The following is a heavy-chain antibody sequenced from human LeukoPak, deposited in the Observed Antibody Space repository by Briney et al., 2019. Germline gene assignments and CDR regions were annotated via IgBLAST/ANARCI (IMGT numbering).Heavy chain of an antibody. CDR2: MNPNSGNT. D-gene: IGHD3-22*01. CDR3: ARDAYYYDSSGYPSDDAFDI. V-gene: IGHV1-8*01. CDR1: GYTFTSYD. Sequence: ASVKVSCKAPGYTFTSYDINWVRQATGQGLEWMGWMNPNSGNTGYAQKFQGRVTMTRNTSISTAYMELSSLRSEDTAVYYCARDAYYYDSSGYPSDDAFDIWGQGTMVTVSS. J-gene: IGHJ3*02.